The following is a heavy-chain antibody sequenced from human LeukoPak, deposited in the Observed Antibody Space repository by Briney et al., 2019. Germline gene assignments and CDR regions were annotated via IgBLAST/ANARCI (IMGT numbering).Heavy chain of an antibody. D-gene: IGHD4-17*01. J-gene: IGHJ4*02. V-gene: IGHV4-30-4*02. Sequence: SETLSLTCTVSGGSISSGDYYWSWIRQPPGKGLEWIGYIYYSGSTYYNPSLKSRVTISVDTSKNQFSLKLSSVTAADTAVYYCARVERDYGSTFDYWGQGTLVTVSS. CDR3: ARVERDYGSTFDY. CDR2: IYYSGST. CDR1: GGSISSGDYY.